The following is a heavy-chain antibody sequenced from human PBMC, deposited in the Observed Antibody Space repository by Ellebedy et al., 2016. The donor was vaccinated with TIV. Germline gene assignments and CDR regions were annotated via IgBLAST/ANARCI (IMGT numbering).Heavy chain of an antibody. D-gene: IGHD4-11*01. V-gene: IGHV3-21*01. CDR3: ARALTTMKAFDV. J-gene: IGHJ3*01. CDR2: ISSTSAYI. Sequence: GESLKISCSTSGFPFSSFTMHWVRQAPGGGLEWVSSISSTSAYIHYADSLKGRSTISRDNSKNTLYLQMNSLRAEDTAIYYCARALTTMKAFDVWGQGTMVTVSS. CDR1: GFPFSSFT.